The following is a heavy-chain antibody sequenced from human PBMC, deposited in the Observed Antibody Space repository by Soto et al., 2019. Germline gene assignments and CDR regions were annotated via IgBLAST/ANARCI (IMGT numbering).Heavy chain of an antibody. CDR2: ISSSSSTI. D-gene: IGHD4-4*01. Sequence: GGSLRLSCAASGFTFSSYSMNWVRQAPGKGLEWVSYISSSSSTIYYADSVKGRFTISRDNAKNSLYLQMNSLRAEDTAVYYCARDTVTTPDSFYYYYYMDVWGKGTTVTVSS. V-gene: IGHV3-48*01. CDR1: GFTFSSYS. CDR3: ARDTVTTPDSFYYYYYMDV. J-gene: IGHJ6*03.